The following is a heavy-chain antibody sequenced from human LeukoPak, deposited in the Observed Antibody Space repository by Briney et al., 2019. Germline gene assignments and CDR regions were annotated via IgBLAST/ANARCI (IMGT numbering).Heavy chain of an antibody. CDR1: GFTFNNYA. CDR3: AKTGGRGYYFDY. CDR2: IRSDGSSK. D-gene: IGHD7-27*01. Sequence: PGGSLRLSCSASGFTFNNYAMHWVRQAPGKGLEWVALIRSDGSSKNYVESVKGRFTISRDASKKTVYLQMNSLRAEDTAMYLCAKTGGRGYYFDYWGQGTLVTVSS. J-gene: IGHJ4*02. V-gene: IGHV3-30*02.